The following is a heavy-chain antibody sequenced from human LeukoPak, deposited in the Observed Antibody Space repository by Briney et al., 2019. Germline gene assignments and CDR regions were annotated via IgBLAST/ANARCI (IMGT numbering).Heavy chain of an antibody. Sequence: PSETLSLTCTVPGGSISSSSYYWGWIRQPPGKGLEWIGSIYYSGNTYYSPSLKSRVTISVDTSKNQFSLKLTSVTAADTSVYYCARQKSGGYGLFDYWGQGTLVTVSS. CDR3: ARQKSGGYGLFDY. D-gene: IGHD1-26*01. V-gene: IGHV4-39*01. CDR2: IYYSGNT. J-gene: IGHJ4*02. CDR1: GGSISSSSYY.